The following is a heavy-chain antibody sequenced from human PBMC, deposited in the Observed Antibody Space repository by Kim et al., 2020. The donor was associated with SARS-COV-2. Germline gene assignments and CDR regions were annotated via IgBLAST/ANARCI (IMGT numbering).Heavy chain of an antibody. Sequence: GGSLRLSCAASGFMFSSFDMHWVRQAPGKGLEWVALISDDGGSKYSADSVKGRFTISRDNAINMLFLQMTSLRADDTAIYYCARGPGFNSGWKEFWGQGTRVTVSS. V-gene: IGHV3-33*05. CDR2: ISDDGGSK. J-gene: IGHJ1*01. CDR3: ARGPGFNSGWKEF. D-gene: IGHD3-10*01. CDR1: GFMFSSFD.